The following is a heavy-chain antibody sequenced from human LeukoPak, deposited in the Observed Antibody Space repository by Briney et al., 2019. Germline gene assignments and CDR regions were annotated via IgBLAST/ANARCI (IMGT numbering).Heavy chain of an antibody. CDR1: GGPISSYY. Sequence: SETLSLTCTVSGGPISSYYWSWIRQPPGKGLEWIGYIYYSGSTNYNPSLKSRVTISVDTSKNQFSLKLSSVTAADTAVYYCARGPYLSWGQGTLVTVSS. CDR3: ARGPYLS. V-gene: IGHV4-59*01. CDR2: IYYSGST. J-gene: IGHJ4*02.